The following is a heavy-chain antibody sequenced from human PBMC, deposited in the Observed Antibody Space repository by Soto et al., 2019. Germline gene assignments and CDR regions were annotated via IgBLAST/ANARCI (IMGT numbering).Heavy chain of an antibody. CDR2: ISYDGSNK. Sequence: QVQLVESGGGVVQPGRSLRLSCAASGFTFSSYAMHWVRQAPGKGLEWVAVISYDGSNKYYADSVKGRFTISRDNSKNTLYLQMNSLRAEDTAVYYCARDRSTYYDMGAFDIWGQGTMVTVSS. V-gene: IGHV3-30-3*01. J-gene: IGHJ3*02. D-gene: IGHD3-22*01. CDR3: ARDRSTYYDMGAFDI. CDR1: GFTFSSYA.